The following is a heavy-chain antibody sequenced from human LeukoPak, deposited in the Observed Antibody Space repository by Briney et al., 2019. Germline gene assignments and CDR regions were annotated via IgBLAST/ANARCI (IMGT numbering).Heavy chain of an antibody. CDR1: GFAFAIEC. J-gene: IGHJ6*03. CDR2: ISPAGRTQ. D-gene: IGHD1-26*01. V-gene: IGHV3-23*01. CDR3: ATDLGGSYSYYSMDV. Sequence: SLRLAWALAGFAFAIECMSWVRQSPARGLGCDASISPAGRTQYSEDYVKERLTISRDNAKNSLYLQLNSLRAEDTAVYYCATDLGGSYSYYSMDVWGKGTPVTVSS.